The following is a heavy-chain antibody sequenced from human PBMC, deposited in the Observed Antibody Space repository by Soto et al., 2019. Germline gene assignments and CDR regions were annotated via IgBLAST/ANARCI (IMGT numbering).Heavy chain of an antibody. CDR1: GYSFTSHW. D-gene: IGHD4-17*01. Sequence: LTISCKGSGYSFTSHWIGWVRQRPGKGLEWMGIIWPGDSDTRYSPSFKGQVTFSADKSSSTAYLQWSSLQASDTAMYYCARQPLNDYGDYAALDYWGQGTLVTVSS. J-gene: IGHJ4*02. CDR2: IWPGDSDT. CDR3: ARQPLNDYGDYAALDY. V-gene: IGHV5-51*01.